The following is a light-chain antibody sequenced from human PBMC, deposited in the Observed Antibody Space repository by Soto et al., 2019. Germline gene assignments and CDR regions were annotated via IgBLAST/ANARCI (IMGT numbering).Light chain of an antibody. V-gene: IGKV3-15*01. CDR3: HQRQSWPRT. CDR1: QNISAN. CDR2: GAS. Sequence: IVMTQSPATLSVSPGERATLSCRASQNISANLAWYQQKPGQAPRFLIFGASTRATGIPPRFRGSGSGTEFTLTISSLQSEDFAVYYCHQRQSWPRTFGQGTKVEIK. J-gene: IGKJ1*01.